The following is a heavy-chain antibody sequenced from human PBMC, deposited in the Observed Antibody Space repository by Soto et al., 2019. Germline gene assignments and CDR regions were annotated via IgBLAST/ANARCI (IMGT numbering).Heavy chain of an antibody. J-gene: IGHJ6*02. Sequence: SETLSLTCAVYGGSFSGYYWSWIRQPPGKGLEWIGEINHSGSTNYNPSLKSRVTISVDTSKNQFSLKLSSVTAADTAVYYCARGQITMIVVVKPWGMDVWGQGNKVTVSS. V-gene: IGHV4-34*01. D-gene: IGHD3-22*01. CDR2: INHSGST. CDR1: GGSFSGYY. CDR3: ARGQITMIVVVKPWGMDV.